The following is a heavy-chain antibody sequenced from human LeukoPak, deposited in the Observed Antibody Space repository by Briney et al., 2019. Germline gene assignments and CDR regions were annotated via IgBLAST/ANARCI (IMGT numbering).Heavy chain of an antibody. CDR2: IYTSGST. D-gene: IGHD5-18*01. V-gene: IGHV4-61*02. J-gene: IGHJ6*03. Sequence: SQTLSLTCTVSGGSISSGSYYWSWIRQPAGKGLEWIGRIYTSGSTNYNPSLKSRVTISVDTSKNQFSLKLSSVTAADTAVYYCATTLDTAMYYYYYMDVWGKGTTVTVSS. CDR1: GGSISSGSYY. CDR3: ATTLDTAMYYYYYMDV.